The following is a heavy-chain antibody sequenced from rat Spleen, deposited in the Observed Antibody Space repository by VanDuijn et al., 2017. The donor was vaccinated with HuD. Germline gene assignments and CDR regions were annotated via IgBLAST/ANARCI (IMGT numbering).Heavy chain of an antibody. D-gene: IGHD1-9*01. Sequence: EVQLVESGGGLVQPGRSMKLSCAASGFTFSQYYMVWVRQAPTKGLEWVASISTGGGNTYYRDSVRGRFTTSRDNAKSTLYLQMDSLRSEDTATYYCSRKYSGYNSFYFDYWGQGVMVTVSS. CDR1: GFTFSQYY. J-gene: IGHJ2*01. CDR3: SRKYSGYNSFYFDY. V-gene: IGHV5-25*01. CDR2: ISTGGGNT.